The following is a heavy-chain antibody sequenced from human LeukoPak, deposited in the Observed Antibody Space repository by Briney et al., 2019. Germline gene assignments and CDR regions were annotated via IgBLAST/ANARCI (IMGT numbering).Heavy chain of an antibody. D-gene: IGHD5-24*01. J-gene: IGHJ4*02. CDR3: ARDYKYAFDN. CDR1: GFTFSDYS. V-gene: IGHV3-48*01. CDR2: IRIDSGNT. Sequence: GGALRLSCAASGFTFSDYSMNWVRQAPGKGLEGISYIRIDSGNTNYADSAKGRFTIYGDKAKNSLYLQMNSQRVEDTAVYYCARDYKYAFDNWGQGTLVTVSS.